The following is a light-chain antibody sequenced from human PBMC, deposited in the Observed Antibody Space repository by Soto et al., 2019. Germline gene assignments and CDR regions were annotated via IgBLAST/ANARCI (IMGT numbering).Light chain of an antibody. J-gene: IGLJ1*01. Sequence: QSALTQPASGSGSPGQSITISCTGTSSDVGGYKYVSWYQQHPGKAPKLMIYEVSNRPSGVSTRFSGSKSGNTASLTISGLPAADEADYFCSSYTSTISLGVFGTGTKVTVL. CDR3: SSYTSTISLGV. CDR1: SSDVGGYKY. CDR2: EVS. V-gene: IGLV2-14*01.